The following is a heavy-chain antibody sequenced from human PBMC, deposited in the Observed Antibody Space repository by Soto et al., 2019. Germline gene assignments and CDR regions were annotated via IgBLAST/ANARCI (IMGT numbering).Heavy chain of an antibody. V-gene: IGHV3-15*07. CDR1: GFTFSNAW. CDR2: IKSKTDGGKT. J-gene: IGHJ4*02. Sequence: EVQLVESGGGLVKPGGSLRLSCAASGFTFSNAWMNWVRQAPGKGLEWVGRIKSKTDGGKTDYAAPVKGRFTISRDDSNNPLYLQMNSLKTEDTAVYYCTTDPGITMVRGVVKNFDYWGQGTLVTVSS. D-gene: IGHD3-10*01. CDR3: TTDPGITMVRGVVKNFDY.